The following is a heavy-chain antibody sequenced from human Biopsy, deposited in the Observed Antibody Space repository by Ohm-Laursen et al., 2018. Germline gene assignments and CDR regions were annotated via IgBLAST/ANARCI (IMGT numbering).Heavy chain of an antibody. CDR1: GGSISSNNYY. CDR3: ARDSGILNYGNFKYYHYYGMDV. CDR2: IYYSVMT. V-gene: IGHV4-61*01. Sequence: SETLSLTCTVSGGSISSNNYYWSWIRQPPGKGLEWIGHIYYSVMTNYNPSLQSRVSISVDTSRNQVSLTLSSVTAADTAVYYCARDSGILNYGNFKYYHYYGMDVWGQGTKVTVSS. D-gene: IGHD4-11*01. J-gene: IGHJ6*02.